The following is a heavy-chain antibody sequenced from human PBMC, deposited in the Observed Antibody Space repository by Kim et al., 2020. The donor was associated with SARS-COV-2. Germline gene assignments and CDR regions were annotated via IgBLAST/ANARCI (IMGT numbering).Heavy chain of an antibody. D-gene: IGHD2-2*01. V-gene: IGHV3-23*01. CDR3: AKFPLSLGYCSSATCSIDY. J-gene: IGHJ4*02. Sequence: GRFTNSSDNSKNTLYLQMNSLRAEDTAIYYCAKFPLSLGYCSSATCSIDYWGQGTLVTVSS.